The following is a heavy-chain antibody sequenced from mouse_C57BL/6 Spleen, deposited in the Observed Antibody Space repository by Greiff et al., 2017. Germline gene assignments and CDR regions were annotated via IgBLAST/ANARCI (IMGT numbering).Heavy chain of an antibody. J-gene: IGHJ1*03. Sequence: EVKLQESGPGLVKPSQSLSLTCSVTGYSITSGYYWNWIRQFPGNKLEWMGYISYDGSNNYNPSLKNRISITRDTSKNQFFLKLTSVTTEDTATYYCARYYGSSYGYFDVWGTGTTVTVSS. D-gene: IGHD1-1*01. CDR3: ARYYGSSYGYFDV. CDR1: GYSITSGYY. CDR2: ISYDGSN. V-gene: IGHV3-6*01.